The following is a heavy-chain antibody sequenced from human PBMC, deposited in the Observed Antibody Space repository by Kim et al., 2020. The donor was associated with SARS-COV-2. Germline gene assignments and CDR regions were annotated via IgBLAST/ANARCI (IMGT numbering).Heavy chain of an antibody. V-gene: IGHV3-74*01. J-gene: IGHJ2*01. D-gene: IGHD4-17*01. CDR2: INSDGSST. CDR3: ASTQSTTVTTRWYFDL. Sequence: GGSLRLSCAVSGFTFSRYWMHWVRQAPGKGLVWVSRINSDGSSTTYADSVKGRFTISRDNAKNTLYLQMNSLRAEDTAVYYCASTQSTTVTTRWYFDLWGRGTLVTVSS. CDR1: GFTFSRYW.